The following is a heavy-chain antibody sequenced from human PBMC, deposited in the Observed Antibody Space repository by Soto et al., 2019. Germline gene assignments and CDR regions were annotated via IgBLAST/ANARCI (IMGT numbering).Heavy chain of an antibody. CDR1: GFTFTSSA. D-gene: IGHD5-12*01. CDR3: AADPTGGYEIDYYYYGMDV. CDR2: IVVGSGNT. J-gene: IGHJ6*02. V-gene: IGHV1-58*01. Sequence: SVKVSCKASGFTFTSSAVQWVRQARGQRLEWIGWIVVGSGNTNYAQKFQERVTITRDMSTSTAYMELSSLRSEDTAVYYCAADPTGGYEIDYYYYGMDVWGQGTTVTVSS.